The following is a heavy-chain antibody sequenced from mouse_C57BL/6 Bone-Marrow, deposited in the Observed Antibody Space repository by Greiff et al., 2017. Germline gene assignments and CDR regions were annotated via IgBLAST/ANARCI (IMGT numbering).Heavy chain of an antibody. J-gene: IGHJ4*01. CDR2: INPNYGTT. V-gene: IGHV1-39*01. D-gene: IGHD2-4*01. Sequence: EVKVVESGPELVKPGASVKISCKASGYSFTDYNMNWVKQSNGKSLEWIGVINPNYGTTSYNQKFKGKATLTVDQSSSTAYMQLNSLTSEDSAVYYCERGYDYDYAMDYWGQGTSVTVSS. CDR3: ERGYDYDYAMDY. CDR1: GYSFTDYN.